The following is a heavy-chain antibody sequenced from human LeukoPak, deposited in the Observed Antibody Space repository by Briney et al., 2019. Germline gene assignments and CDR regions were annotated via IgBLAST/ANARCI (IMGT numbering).Heavy chain of an antibody. CDR3: ARDSTGTARLDY. CDR2: INPNSGGT. Sequence: ASVKVSCKAAGYAFTGYYMHWVRQAPGQGLEWMGWINPNSGGTNYAQKFQGWVTMTRDTSISTAYMELSRLRSDDTAVYYCARDSTGTARLDYWGQGTLVTVSS. J-gene: IGHJ4*02. V-gene: IGHV1-2*04. CDR1: GYAFTGYY. D-gene: IGHD1-1*01.